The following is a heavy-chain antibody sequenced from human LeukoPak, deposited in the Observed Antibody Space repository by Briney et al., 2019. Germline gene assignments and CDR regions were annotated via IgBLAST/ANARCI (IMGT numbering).Heavy chain of an antibody. Sequence: GGSLRLSCAASGFTVSSNYMSWVRQAPGKGLEWVSVIYSGGSTYYADSVKGRFTISRDNSKNTLYLQMNSLRAEDTAVYYCARDPKYSGSTGYFDYWGQGTLVTVSS. CDR2: IYSGGST. J-gene: IGHJ4*02. CDR3: ARDPKYSGSTGYFDY. V-gene: IGHV3-66*02. CDR1: GFTVSSNY. D-gene: IGHD1-26*01.